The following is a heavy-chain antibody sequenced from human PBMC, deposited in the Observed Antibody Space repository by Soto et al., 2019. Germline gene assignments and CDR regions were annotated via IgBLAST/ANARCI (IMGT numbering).Heavy chain of an antibody. CDR1: GSGFIGSV. CDR3: SAARPDIGVGWWV. J-gene: IGHJ6*02. V-gene: IGHV1-58*02. D-gene: IGHD2-15*01. Sequence: SVKVSCKASGSGFIGSVIQWGREAHGKRLERRGWIVDASGQTNYGQSFRGRVAITRDTSTATAYLELTGLTSEDTAVYFCSAARPDIGVGWWVWGQGTTVTVSS. CDR2: IVDASGQT.